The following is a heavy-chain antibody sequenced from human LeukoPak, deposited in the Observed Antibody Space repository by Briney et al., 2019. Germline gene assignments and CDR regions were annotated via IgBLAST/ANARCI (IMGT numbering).Heavy chain of an antibody. D-gene: IGHD3-22*01. Sequence: GGSLRLSCAASGFTFSSYWMSWVRQAPGKGLEWVANIKQDGSEKYYVDSVKGRFTISRDNAKNSLYLQMNSLRAEDTAAYYCAKSGDEYYYDSSGYPTYYFDYWGQGTLVTVSS. J-gene: IGHJ4*02. V-gene: IGHV3-7*01. CDR2: IKQDGSEK. CDR1: GFTFSSYW. CDR3: AKSGDEYYYDSSGYPTYYFDY.